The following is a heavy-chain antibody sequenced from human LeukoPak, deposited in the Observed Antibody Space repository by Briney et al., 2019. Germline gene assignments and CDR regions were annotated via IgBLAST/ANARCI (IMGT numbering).Heavy chain of an antibody. J-gene: IGHJ4*02. V-gene: IGHV1-58*02. CDR2: IVVGIGNT. CDR3: AVSGFPITMMDY. Sequence: SVKVSCKASGFTFTIAAMQRGRHARGQRHEWIVWIVVGIGNTNYAQKFQERATITRERSRSRAYMELSSRRSEATAEHYCAVSGFPITMMDYWGQGTLVTVSS. D-gene: IGHD3-22*01. CDR1: GFTFTIAA.